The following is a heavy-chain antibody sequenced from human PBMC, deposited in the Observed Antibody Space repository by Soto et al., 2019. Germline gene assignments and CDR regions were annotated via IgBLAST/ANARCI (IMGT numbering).Heavy chain of an antibody. CDR1: GGTFSSYT. Sequence: ASVKVSCKSSGGTFSSYTISCVRQAPGKGLEWMGGFDPEDGETIYAQKFQGRVTMTEDTSTDTAYMELSSLRSEDTAVYYCATFLWYYDSSGPPRWGQGTLVTVS. D-gene: IGHD3-22*01. CDR2: FDPEDGET. V-gene: IGHV1-24*01. J-gene: IGHJ4*02. CDR3: ATFLWYYDSSGPPR.